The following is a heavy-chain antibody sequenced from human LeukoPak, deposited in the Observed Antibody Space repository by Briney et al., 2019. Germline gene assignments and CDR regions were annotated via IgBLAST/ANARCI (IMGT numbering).Heavy chain of an antibody. CDR2: MSSGGSYI. V-gene: IGHV3-21*06. Sequence: GGSLRLSCAASGLTLSSYAMTWARHAPGKGLEWISSMSSGGSYIYYADSVRCRFTTSRDNAKDSLFLLMNSLRVEDTAVYYFVRGWPTGSSGRYVVQWGQRTLVTVSS. D-gene: IGHD2-15*01. J-gene: IGHJ4*02. CDR1: GLTLSSYA. CDR3: VRGWPTGSSGRYVVQ.